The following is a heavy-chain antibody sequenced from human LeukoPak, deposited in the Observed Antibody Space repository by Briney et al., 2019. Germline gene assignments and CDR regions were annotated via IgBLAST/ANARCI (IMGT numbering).Heavy chain of an antibody. J-gene: IGHJ3*02. CDR1: GFTFSSYA. Sequence: GGSLRLSCAASGFTFSSYAMSWVRQAPGKGLEWVSAISGSGGSTYYADSVKGRFTISRDNSKNTLYLQMNSLRAEDTAVYYCAKGDYDYVWGSYRPNDAFDIWGLGTMVTVSS. V-gene: IGHV3-23*01. CDR2: ISGSGGST. CDR3: AKGDYDYVWGSYRPNDAFDI. D-gene: IGHD3-16*02.